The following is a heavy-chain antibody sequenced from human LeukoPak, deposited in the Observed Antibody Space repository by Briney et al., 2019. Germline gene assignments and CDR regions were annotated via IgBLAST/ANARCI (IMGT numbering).Heavy chain of an antibody. CDR2: IRYDGSNK. J-gene: IGHJ6*03. CDR3: AKAVGQDEYYMDL. D-gene: IGHD2-15*01. CDR1: GFTFSSYG. Sequence: GGSLRHSCAASGFTFSSYGMHWVRQAPGKGLEWVAFIRYDGSNKYYADSVKGRFTISRDNSKNTLYLQMNSLRAEDTAVYYCAKAVGQDEYYMDLWGKGTTVTVSS. V-gene: IGHV3-30*02.